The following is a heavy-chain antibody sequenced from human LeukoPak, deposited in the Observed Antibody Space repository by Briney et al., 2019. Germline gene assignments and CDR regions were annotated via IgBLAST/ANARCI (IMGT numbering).Heavy chain of an antibody. V-gene: IGHV1-2*02. J-gene: IGHJ4*02. Sequence: GASVKVSCKASGYTFTSYGISWVRQAPGQGLEWMGWINPNSGGTNYAQKFQGRVTMTRDTSISTAYMELSRLGSDDTAVYYCARFFTMVRGVIIDYWGQGTLVTVSS. D-gene: IGHD3-10*01. CDR1: GYTFTSYG. CDR3: ARFFTMVRGVIIDY. CDR2: INPNSGGT.